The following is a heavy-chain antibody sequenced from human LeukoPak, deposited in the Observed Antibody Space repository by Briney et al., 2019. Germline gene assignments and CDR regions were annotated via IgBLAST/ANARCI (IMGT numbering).Heavy chain of an antibody. CDR3: ARLSSGSNPPFDY. V-gene: IGHV4-59*08. Sequence: SETLSLTCTVFGGSINNYYWSWVRQTPGKGLECIGYIYYTGSTNYNPSLKSRITMSVDTSTNQFSLKLTSVTAADTAVYYCARLSSGSNPPFDYWGQGTLVTVSS. CDR1: GGSINNYY. J-gene: IGHJ4*02. D-gene: IGHD3-22*01. CDR2: IYYTGST.